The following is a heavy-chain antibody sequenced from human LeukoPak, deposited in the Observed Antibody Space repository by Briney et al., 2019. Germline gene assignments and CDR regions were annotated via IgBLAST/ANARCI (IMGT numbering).Heavy chain of an antibody. J-gene: IGHJ3*02. Sequence: GGTLRLSCAASGFTFSSHGMSWVRQAPGKGLEWVSTISGSGDYTYYADSVKGRFTISRDNSKNTLYLQMNSLRAEDTAVYYCAKARAAAVHDAFDIWGQGTMVTVSS. CDR2: ISGSGDYT. CDR1: GFTFSSHG. D-gene: IGHD6-13*01. CDR3: AKARAAAVHDAFDI. V-gene: IGHV3-23*01.